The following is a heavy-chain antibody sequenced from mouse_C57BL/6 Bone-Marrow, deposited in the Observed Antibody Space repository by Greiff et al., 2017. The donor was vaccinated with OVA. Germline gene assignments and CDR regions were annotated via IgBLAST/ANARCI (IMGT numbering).Heavy chain of an antibody. CDR2: ISTGGGST. Sequence: EVMLVESGGGLVQPGGSLKLSCAASGFTFSDYYMYWVRQTPEKRLEWVAYISTGGGSTYYPDTVKGRFTISRDNAKNTLYLQMSRLKSEDTAMYYGERHGGYWYFDGWGKGTTVTVSS. CDR3: ERHGGYWYFDG. J-gene: IGHJ1*03. CDR1: GFTFSDYY. V-gene: IGHV5-12*01.